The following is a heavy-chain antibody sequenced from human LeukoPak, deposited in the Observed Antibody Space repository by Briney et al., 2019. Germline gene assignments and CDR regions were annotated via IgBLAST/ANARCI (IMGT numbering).Heavy chain of an antibody. CDR3: ARDSSGATNFDY. Sequence: SETLSFTGAVPVGSISSSYWSWSGQCPGKGREWMGYIYYSGTTSYNPSLKGRVTISVDTSKNQFSLKLSSVTAADTAVYYCARDSSGATNFDYWGQGTLVTVSS. D-gene: IGHD6-19*01. J-gene: IGHJ4*02. CDR1: VGSISSSY. CDR2: IYYSGTT. V-gene: IGHV4-59*01.